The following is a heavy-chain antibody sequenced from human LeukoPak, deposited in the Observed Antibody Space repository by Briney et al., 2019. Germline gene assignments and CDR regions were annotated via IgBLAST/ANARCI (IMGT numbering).Heavy chain of an antibody. D-gene: IGHD3-10*01. J-gene: IGHJ4*02. CDR2: ISGSGGST. CDR1: GFTFSSYG. V-gene: IGHV3-23*01. Sequence: PGGSLRLSCAASGFTFSSYGMSWVRQAPGKGLEWVSAISGSGGSTYYADSVKGRFTISRDNSKNTLYLQMNSLRAEDTAVYYCAKDPIFTMVRGVVTDYWGQGTLVTVSS. CDR3: AKDPIFTMVRGVVTDY.